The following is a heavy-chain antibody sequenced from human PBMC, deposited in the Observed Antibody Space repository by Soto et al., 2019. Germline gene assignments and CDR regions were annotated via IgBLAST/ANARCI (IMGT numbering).Heavy chain of an antibody. Sequence: EVQLLESGGGLVQPGGSLRLSCAASGFTFSSYAMSWVRQAPGKGLEWVSALSDSGGSTYYADSVQGLFTISRDNSKNTLYLQRKSLRAADTAVYYWARRGVATVGRLISWGEVVLVTVSS. CDR1: GFTFSSYA. V-gene: IGHV3-23*01. J-gene: IGHJ5*02. CDR3: ARRGVATVGRLIS. D-gene: IGHD4-17*01. CDR2: LSDSGGST.